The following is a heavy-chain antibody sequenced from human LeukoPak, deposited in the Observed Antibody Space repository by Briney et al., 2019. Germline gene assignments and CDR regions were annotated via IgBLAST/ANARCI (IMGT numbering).Heavy chain of an antibody. CDR3: ARVSDIMISFVQVISYLDY. CDR2: ISQTGGT. Sequence: SETLSPTSALSGGAFCADYCACRPESASRGGRASGEISQTGGTDYNPSIGSRVNISIDTSKNRFSLHLTSVTAADTGIYYCARVSDIMISFVQVISYLDYWGQGALVTVSS. J-gene: IGHJ4*02. CDR1: GGAFCADY. V-gene: IGHV4-34*01. D-gene: IGHD3-16*02.